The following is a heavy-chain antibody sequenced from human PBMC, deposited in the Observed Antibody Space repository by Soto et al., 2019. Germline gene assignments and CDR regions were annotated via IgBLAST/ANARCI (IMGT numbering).Heavy chain of an antibody. CDR2: IRSNAYGGTA. CDR1: GFTFSDYA. D-gene: IGHD2-21*01. Sequence: GSLVLSCSASGFTFSDYAMSWVRQAPGKGLEWVGFIRSNAYGGTAEYAASVRGRFTISRDDSKSIAYLQMNSLKTEDTAMYYCTRDLSPPSSCGGDCYGMDVWGQGTTVTISS. CDR3: TRDLSPPSSCGGDCYGMDV. J-gene: IGHJ6*02. V-gene: IGHV3-49*04.